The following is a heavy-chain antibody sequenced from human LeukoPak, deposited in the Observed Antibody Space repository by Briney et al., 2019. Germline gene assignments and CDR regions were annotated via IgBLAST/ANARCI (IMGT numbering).Heavy chain of an antibody. CDR3: AKGPFYDSSGYQHR. D-gene: IGHD3-22*01. J-gene: IGHJ5*02. CDR1: GFTFSSYW. V-gene: IGHV3-7*03. Sequence: PGGSLRLSCAAAGFTFSSYWMNWVRQAPGKGLECVANIKQDGSEKYYVDSVKGRFTISRDNAKNSLYLQMNSLRAEDTAVYYCAKGPFYDSSGYQHRWRQGTLVTVSS. CDR2: IKQDGSEK.